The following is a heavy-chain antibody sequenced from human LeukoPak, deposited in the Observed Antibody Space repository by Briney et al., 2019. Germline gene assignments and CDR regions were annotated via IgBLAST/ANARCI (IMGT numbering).Heavy chain of an antibody. D-gene: IGHD2-21*02. J-gene: IGHJ5*02. CDR2: IDPSDSYT. CDR3: ARHEYCGGDCHSRWFDA. Sequence: SGESPKISCKGSGYSFTSYWISWVRQMPGKGLEWMGRIDPSDSYTNYSPSFQGHVTISADKSISTAYPQWSSLKASDTAMYYCARHEYCGGDCHSRWFDAWGQGALVTVSS. CDR1: GYSFTSYW. V-gene: IGHV5-10-1*01.